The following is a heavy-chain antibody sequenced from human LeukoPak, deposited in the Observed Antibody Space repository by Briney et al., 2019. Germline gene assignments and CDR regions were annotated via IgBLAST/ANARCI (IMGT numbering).Heavy chain of an antibody. CDR1: GFTFSSYA. J-gene: IGHJ3*02. CDR2: ICGSGGST. V-gene: IGHV3-23*01. D-gene: IGHD2-21*02. CDR3: AKAGGGDSSYDAFDI. Sequence: GGSLTLSCAASGFTFSSYAMTWLRLAPGTGLEGVSAICGSGGSTYYADSVKGRFTISRDNSKNALYLQMNSLRAEDTALYYCAKAGGGDSSYDAFDIWGQGTMVTVSS.